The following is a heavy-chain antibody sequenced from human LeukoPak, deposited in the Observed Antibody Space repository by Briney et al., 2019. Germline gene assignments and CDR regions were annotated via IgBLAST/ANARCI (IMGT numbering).Heavy chain of an antibody. Sequence: GGSLRLSCATSGFSFTDYPMNWVRQAPGKGLEWISNIRTTAEGAKYAYYADSVKGRVTISRDDGKNTLYLHMNSLRDDDTAVYYCAADKRYAFDYWGQGILVTVSS. D-gene: IGHD3-9*01. V-gene: IGHV3-48*02. J-gene: IGHJ4*02. CDR2: IRTTAEGAKYA. CDR1: GFSFTDYP. CDR3: AADKRYAFDY.